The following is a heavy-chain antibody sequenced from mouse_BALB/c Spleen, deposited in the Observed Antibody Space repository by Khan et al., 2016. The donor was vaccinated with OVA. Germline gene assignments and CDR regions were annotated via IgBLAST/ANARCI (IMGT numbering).Heavy chain of an antibody. CDR1: GYSITSGYG. V-gene: IGHV3-2*02. J-gene: IGHJ2*01. Sequence: EVQLQESGPGLVKPSQSLSLTCTVTGYSITSGYGWNWIRQFPGNKLEWMGYISYSGSNKYNPSHKSRTSITRDTSKNKFFLQLNSVTTEDTATYYCSRTARINYWAQGTTLTVSS. CDR2: ISYSGSN. D-gene: IGHD1-2*01. CDR3: SRTARINY.